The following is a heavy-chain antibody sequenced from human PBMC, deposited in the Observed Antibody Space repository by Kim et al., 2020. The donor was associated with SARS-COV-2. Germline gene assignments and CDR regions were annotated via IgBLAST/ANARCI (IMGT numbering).Heavy chain of an antibody. V-gene: IGHV4-34*01. CDR3: ARGCMVRGVIIPLYYYGMDV. CDR1: GGSFSGYY. CDR2: INHSGST. Sequence: SETLSLTCAVYGGSFSGYYWSWIRQPPGKGLEWIGEINHSGSTNYNPSLKSRVTISVDTSKNQFSLKLSSVTAADTAVYYCARGCMVRGVIIPLYYYGMDVWGQGTTVTVSS. J-gene: IGHJ6*02. D-gene: IGHD3-10*01.